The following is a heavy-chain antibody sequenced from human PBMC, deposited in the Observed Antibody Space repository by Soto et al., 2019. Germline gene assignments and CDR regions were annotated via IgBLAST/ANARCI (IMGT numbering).Heavy chain of an antibody. CDR2: ISNDGSTT. Sequence: LRLSCAASGFTLSSNSMAWVRQAPGKRLQWVSGISNDGSTTFYIDSVRGRFTISRDTSTSTLYLQMDSLRVEDTAVYFCAKWSGFGDAWGQGTLVTVSS. J-gene: IGHJ5*02. CDR1: GFTLSSNS. CDR3: AKWSGFGDA. V-gene: IGHV3-23*01. D-gene: IGHD3-10*01.